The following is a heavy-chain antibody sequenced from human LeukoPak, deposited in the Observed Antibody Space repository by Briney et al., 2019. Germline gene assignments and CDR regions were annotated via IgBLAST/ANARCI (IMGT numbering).Heavy chain of an antibody. Sequence: GGSLRLSCAASGFTVSSNYMSWVRQAPGKGLEWVSVIYSGGSTNYADSVKGRFTISRDNSKNTLYLQMNSLRAEDTAVYYSATLSGSYSFGYWGQGTLVTVSS. V-gene: IGHV3-53*01. CDR2: IYSGGST. CDR1: GFTVSSNY. D-gene: IGHD1-26*01. J-gene: IGHJ4*02. CDR3: ATLSGSYSFGY.